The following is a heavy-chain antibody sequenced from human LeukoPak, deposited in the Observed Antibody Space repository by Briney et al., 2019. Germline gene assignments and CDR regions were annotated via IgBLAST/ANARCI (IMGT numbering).Heavy chain of an antibody. CDR3: ARMAPRGWVSSWSFDY. D-gene: IGHD6-13*01. V-gene: IGHV3-11*01. CDR1: GFKFRDYY. Sequence: GGSLRLSCAASGFKFRDYYMSWIRQAPGKGLQWVSYISSSGDSIHYADSVEGRFTISRDNAKNSLYLQMSGLRPEDTAVYYCARMAPRGWVSSWSFDYWGQGTLVTVSS. J-gene: IGHJ4*02. CDR2: ISSSGDSI.